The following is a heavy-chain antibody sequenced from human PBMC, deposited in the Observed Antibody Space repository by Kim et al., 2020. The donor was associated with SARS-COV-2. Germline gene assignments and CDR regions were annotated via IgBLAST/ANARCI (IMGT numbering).Heavy chain of an antibody. D-gene: IGHD1-1*01. J-gene: IGHJ2*01. CDR2: IFSSGNT. Sequence: SETLSLTCSVSGGSISNGGHYWSWIRHHPGKGLEWIGYIFSSGNTYYNPSLKSRVTISIDTSKNQFTLKLSSMSAADTAFYYCARRGSGQQLFSYFDLWGRGTLITVSS. CDR1: GGSISNGGHY. V-gene: IGHV4-31*03. CDR3: ARRGSGQQLFSYFDL.